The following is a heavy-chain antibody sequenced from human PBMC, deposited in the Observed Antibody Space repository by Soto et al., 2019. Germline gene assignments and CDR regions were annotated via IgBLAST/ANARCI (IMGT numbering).Heavy chain of an antibody. CDR2: IYYSGST. Sequence: SETLSLTCTVSGGSISSYYWSWIRQPPGKGLEWIGYIYYSGSTNYNPSLKSRVTISVDTSKNQFSLKLSSVTAADTAVYYCARVSGYPYNWFDPWGQGTLVTVSS. V-gene: IGHV4-59*01. CDR1: GGSISSYY. CDR3: ARVSGYPYNWFDP. J-gene: IGHJ5*02. D-gene: IGHD3-22*01.